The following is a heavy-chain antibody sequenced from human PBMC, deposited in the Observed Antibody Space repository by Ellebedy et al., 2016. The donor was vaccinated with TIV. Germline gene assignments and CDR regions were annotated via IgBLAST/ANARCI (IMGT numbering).Heavy chain of an antibody. V-gene: IGHV1-2*02. CDR3: ARGGEANWGSGFDY. Sequence: ASVKVSCKASGYTFTGYYMHWVRQAPGQGLEWMGWINPNSGGTNYAQKLQGRVTMTRDTSTSTVYMELSSLRSEDTAVYYCARGGEANWGSGFDYWGQGTLVTVSS. D-gene: IGHD7-27*01. CDR1: GYTFTGYY. J-gene: IGHJ4*02. CDR2: INPNSGGT.